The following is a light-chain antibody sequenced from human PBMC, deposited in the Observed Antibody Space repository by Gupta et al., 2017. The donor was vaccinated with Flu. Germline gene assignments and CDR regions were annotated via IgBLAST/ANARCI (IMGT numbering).Light chain of an antibody. V-gene: IGLV1-44*01. CDR1: SSNIGSNT. Sequence: QSVLTQPPSASGTPGQRVPISPSGSSSNIGSNTVNWYQQLPGTAPKLLIYSNNQRPSGVPDRFSGSKSGTSASLAISGLQSEDEADYYGAAWDDSLNGWVFGGGTKLTVL. J-gene: IGLJ3*02. CDR2: SNN. CDR3: AAWDDSLNGWV.